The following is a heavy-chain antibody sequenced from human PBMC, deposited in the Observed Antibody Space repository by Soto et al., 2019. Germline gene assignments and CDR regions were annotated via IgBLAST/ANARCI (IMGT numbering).Heavy chain of an antibody. CDR1: GYMFNSYG. CDR2: ISGYNGKT. J-gene: IGHJ4*02. CDR3: ARDETYTAGWYFEH. Sequence: QAQLVQSGAEVKKRGASVKVSCKASGYMFNSYGMSCLRQAPGQGLEWIGWISGYNGKTDLAQKFQGRVTMTTEASTSTVYMELTSLRFDDTALYYCARDETYTAGWYFEHWGQGTLVTVPS. D-gene: IGHD6-19*01. V-gene: IGHV1-18*01.